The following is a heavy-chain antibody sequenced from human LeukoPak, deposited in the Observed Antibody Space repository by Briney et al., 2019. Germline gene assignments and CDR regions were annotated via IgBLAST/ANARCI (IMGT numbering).Heavy chain of an antibody. V-gene: IGHV4-59*08. CDR1: GGSISSYY. Sequence: SETLSLTCTVSGGSISSYYWSWIRQPPGKGLEWIGYIYYSGSTNCNPSLKSRVTISVDTSKNQFSLKLSSVTAADTAVYYCARSTCTNGVCSGFDYWGQGTLVTVSS. J-gene: IGHJ4*02. CDR2: IYYSGST. CDR3: ARSTCTNGVCSGFDY. D-gene: IGHD2-8*01.